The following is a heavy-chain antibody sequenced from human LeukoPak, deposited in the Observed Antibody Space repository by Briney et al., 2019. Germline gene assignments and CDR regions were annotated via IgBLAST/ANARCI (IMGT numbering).Heavy chain of an antibody. D-gene: IGHD3-10*01. J-gene: IGHJ4*02. V-gene: IGHV3-30*18. CDR1: GFTFTNYA. Sequence: GGSLRLSCAASGFTFTNYAMSWVRQAPGKGLEWVAVISYDGSNKYYADSVKGRFTISRDNSKNTLYLQMNSLRAEDTAVYYCAKDADLDYYGSGSPFDYWGQGTLVTVSS. CDR3: AKDADLDYYGSGSPFDY. CDR2: ISYDGSNK.